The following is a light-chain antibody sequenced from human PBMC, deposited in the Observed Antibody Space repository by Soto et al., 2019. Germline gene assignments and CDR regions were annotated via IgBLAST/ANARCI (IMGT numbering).Light chain of an antibody. V-gene: IGKV1-39*01. J-gene: IGKJ1*01. CDR2: AAS. Sequence: DIQMTQSPSSLSASVGDRVTITCRASQSISSYLNWYQQKPGKAPKLLIYAASSLQSGVPSRFSWSGSGTDFTLTNSSLQPEDFATYYCQQSYSTPWTFGQGTKVDIK. CDR3: QQSYSTPWT. CDR1: QSISSY.